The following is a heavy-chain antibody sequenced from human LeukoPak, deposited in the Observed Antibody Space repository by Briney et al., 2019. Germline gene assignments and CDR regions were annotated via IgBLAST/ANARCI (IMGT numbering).Heavy chain of an antibody. D-gene: IGHD5-18*01. J-gene: IGHJ4*02. V-gene: IGHV3-66*02. CDR1: GFIVSTHY. CDR2: IYSGGST. CDR3: ARLRGYSYGYGDY. Sequence: QAGGSLRLSCAASGFIVSTHYMSWVRQAPGMGLEWVSVIYSGGSTYYADSVKGRFTISRDNSKNTLYLQMDSLRPEDTAVYYCARLRGYSYGYGDYWGQGTLVTVSS.